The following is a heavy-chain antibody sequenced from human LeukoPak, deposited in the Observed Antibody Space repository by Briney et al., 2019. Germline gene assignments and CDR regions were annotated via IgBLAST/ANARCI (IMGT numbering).Heavy chain of an antibody. Sequence: SETLSLTCTVSGGSISSYYWSWIRQPPGKGLEWIGYIYYSGSTNYSPSLKSRVTISVDTSKNQFSLKLSSVTAADTAVYYCASSGLGISAFDIWGQGTMVTVSS. CDR3: ASSGLGISAFDI. J-gene: IGHJ3*02. CDR2: IYYSGST. CDR1: GGSISSYY. V-gene: IGHV4-59*01. D-gene: IGHD7-27*01.